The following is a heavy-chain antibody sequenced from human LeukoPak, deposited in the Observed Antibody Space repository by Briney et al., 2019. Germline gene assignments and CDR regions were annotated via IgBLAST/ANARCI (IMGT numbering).Heavy chain of an antibody. CDR1: GFSMSVYW. J-gene: IGHJ4*02. CDR3: ARDWGAYYHFFDY. V-gene: IGHV3-7*01. Sequence: GGSLRFSCAASGFSMSVYWMSWVRQAPGKGLEWVGNVKQDGSERNYVDSVKGRFTISRDSAKKSLYLQMNSLRAEDTAVYYCARDWGAYYHFFDYWGQGTLVTVSS. CDR2: VKQDGSER. D-gene: IGHD3-22*01.